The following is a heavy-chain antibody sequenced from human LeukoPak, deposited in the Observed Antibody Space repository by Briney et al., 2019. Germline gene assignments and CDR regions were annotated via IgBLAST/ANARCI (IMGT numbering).Heavy chain of an antibody. CDR1: GFTFSCYT. V-gene: IGHV3-30-3*01. CDR3: ARGDYPPSYDFWSGYFLV. J-gene: IGHJ6*02. D-gene: IGHD3-3*01. CDR2: ISDDGTNK. Sequence: GGSLRLSCAASGFTFSCYTIHWVRQAPGKGLEWVALISDDGTNKYYVDSVKGRFTISRDNSKNTLYLQMNSLRAEDTAVYYCARGDYPPSYDFWSGYFLVWGQGTTVTVSS.